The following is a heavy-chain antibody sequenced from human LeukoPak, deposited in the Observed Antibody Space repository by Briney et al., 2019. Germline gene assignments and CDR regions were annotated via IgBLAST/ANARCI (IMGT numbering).Heavy chain of an antibody. CDR3: AREADNYGDYAYDY. CDR2: ISYDGSNK. Sequence: PGGSVRLSCAASGFTFSSYAMHWVRQAPGKGLEWAAVISYDGSNKYYADSVKGRFTISRDNSKNTLYLQMNSLRAEDTAVYYCAREADNYGDYAYDYWGQGTLVTVSP. V-gene: IGHV3-30-3*01. CDR1: GFTFSSYA. D-gene: IGHD4-17*01. J-gene: IGHJ4*02.